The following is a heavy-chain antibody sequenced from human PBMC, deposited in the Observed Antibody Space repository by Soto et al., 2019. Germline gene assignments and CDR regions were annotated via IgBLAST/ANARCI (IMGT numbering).Heavy chain of an antibody. CDR2: TYYRSKWYN. CDR1: GDSVSSNSAA. J-gene: IGHJ3*01. Sequence: SQTLSLTCAISGDSVSSNSAAWSWIRQSPSRGLEWLGRTYYRSKWYNDSAAFVKSRITVTPDTSRNQFSLQLNSVTPEDTAVYFCGKKSVGSTYAVCRQGTLVPVSS. D-gene: IGHD3-10*01. CDR3: GKKSVGSTYAV. V-gene: IGHV6-1*01.